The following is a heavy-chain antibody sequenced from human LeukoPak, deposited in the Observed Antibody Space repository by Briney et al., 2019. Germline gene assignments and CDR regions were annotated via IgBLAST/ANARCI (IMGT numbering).Heavy chain of an antibody. J-gene: IGHJ4*02. Sequence: SVKVSCKASGGTFSSNVISWVRQAPGQGLEWMGRIIPIIGTPDYAQKFQGRVTITADKSTNTAYMELISLKSEDTAVYYCARAGGSSWYVSLYYWGQGTLVTVSS. D-gene: IGHD6-13*01. CDR1: GGTFSSNV. CDR2: IIPIIGTP. CDR3: ARAGGSSWYVSLYY. V-gene: IGHV1-69*04.